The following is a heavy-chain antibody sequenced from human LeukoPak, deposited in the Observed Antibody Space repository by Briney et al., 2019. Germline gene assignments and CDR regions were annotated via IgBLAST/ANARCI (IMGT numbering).Heavy chain of an antibody. V-gene: IGHV3-21*01. CDR1: GFTLSSYS. J-gene: IGHJ3*02. CDR3: ARDGAYSSSREGDAFDI. D-gene: IGHD6-13*01. CDR2: ICSSSSYI. Sequence: PGGSLRLSCAASGFTLSSYSVKLVRPAPGEGLGWGLSICSSSSYIYYADSVKGRFTISRDNAKNSLYLQMNSLRAEDTAVYYCARDGAYSSSREGDAFDIWGQGTMVTVSS.